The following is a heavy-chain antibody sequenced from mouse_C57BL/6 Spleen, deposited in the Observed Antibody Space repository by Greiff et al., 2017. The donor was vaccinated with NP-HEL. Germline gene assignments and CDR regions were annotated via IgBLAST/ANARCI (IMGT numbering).Heavy chain of an antibody. D-gene: IGHD2-2*01. Sequence: QVQLKQPGAELVMPGASVKLSCKASGYTFTSYWMHWVKQRPGQGLEWIGEIDPSDSYTNYNQKFKGKSTLTVDKSSSTSYMQLSSLTSEDSAVYYCARWDYGYAYAMDYWGQGTSVTVSS. J-gene: IGHJ4*01. CDR2: IDPSDSYT. V-gene: IGHV1-69*01. CDR3: ARWDYGYAYAMDY. CDR1: GYTFTSYW.